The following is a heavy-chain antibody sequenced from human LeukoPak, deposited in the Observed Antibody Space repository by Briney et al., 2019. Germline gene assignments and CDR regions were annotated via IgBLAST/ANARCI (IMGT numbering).Heavy chain of an antibody. CDR2: IYHNGST. CDR1: GGSISSSNW. D-gene: IGHD6-13*01. V-gene: IGHV4-4*02. CDR3: ARDSSSWYFYAFDI. Sequence: SETLSLTCAVSGGSISSSNWWSWVRQPPGKGLEWIGKIYHNGSTNYNPSLKSRVTISVDTSKNQFSPKLSSVTAADTAVYYCARDSSSWYFYAFDIWGQGTMVTVSS. J-gene: IGHJ3*02.